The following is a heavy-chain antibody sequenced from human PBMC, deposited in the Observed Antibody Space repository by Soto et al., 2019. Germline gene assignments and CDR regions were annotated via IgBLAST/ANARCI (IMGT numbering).Heavy chain of an antibody. CDR1: GFTFSSYG. Sequence: ESGGGVVQPGRSLRLSCAASGFTFSSYGMHWVRQAPGKGLEWVAVISYDGSNKYYADSVKGRFTISRDNSKNTLYLQMNSLRAEDTAVYYCAKDGIAVAGTADFQHWGQGTLVTVSS. D-gene: IGHD6-19*01. J-gene: IGHJ1*01. V-gene: IGHV3-30*18. CDR3: AKDGIAVAGTADFQH. CDR2: ISYDGSNK.